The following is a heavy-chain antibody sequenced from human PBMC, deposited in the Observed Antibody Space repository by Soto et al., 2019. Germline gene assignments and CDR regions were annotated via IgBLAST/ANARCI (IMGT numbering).Heavy chain of an antibody. CDR1: GGSISSSSYY. Sequence: SGTLSLTCTVSGGSISSSSYYWGWIRQPPGKGLEWIGSIYYSGSTYYNPSLKSRVTISVDTSKNQFSLKLSSVTAADTAVYYCASYYYDSSGYYYVPGVCWGQGTLVTVSS. CDR2: IYYSGST. CDR3: ASYYYDSSGYYYVPGVC. D-gene: IGHD3-22*01. V-gene: IGHV4-39*01. J-gene: IGHJ4*02.